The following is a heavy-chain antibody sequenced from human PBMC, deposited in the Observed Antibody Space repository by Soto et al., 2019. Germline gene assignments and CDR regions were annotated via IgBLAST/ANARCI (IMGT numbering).Heavy chain of an antibody. J-gene: IGHJ4*02. Sequence: SETLSLTCTVSGGSISSSSYYWGWIRQPPGKGLEWIGSIYYSGSTYYNPSLKSRVTISVDTSKNQFSLKLSSVTAADTAVYYCARRSGYGSAYYFDYWGQGTLVTVSS. D-gene: IGHD3-10*01. CDR3: ARRSGYGSAYYFDY. CDR2: IYYSGST. V-gene: IGHV4-39*01. CDR1: GGSISSSSYY.